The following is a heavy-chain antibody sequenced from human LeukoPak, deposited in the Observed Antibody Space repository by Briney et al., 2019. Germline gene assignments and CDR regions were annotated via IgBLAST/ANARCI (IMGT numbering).Heavy chain of an antibody. CDR2: ISSSSSYI. CDR1: GFTFSSYW. Sequence: GGSLRLSRAASGFTFSSYWMSWVRQAPGKGLEWVSSISSSSSYIYYADSVKGRFTISRDNAKNSLYLQMNSLRAEDTAVYYCARVVAGEMTIDYWGQGTLVTVSS. D-gene: IGHD6-19*01. CDR3: ARVVAGEMTIDY. J-gene: IGHJ4*02. V-gene: IGHV3-21*01.